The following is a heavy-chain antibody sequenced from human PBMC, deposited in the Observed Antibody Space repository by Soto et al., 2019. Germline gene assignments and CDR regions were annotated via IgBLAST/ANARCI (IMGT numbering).Heavy chain of an antibody. CDR1: GGTISSYY. CDR2: IHYSGSI. Sequence: SETLSLTWSVSGGTISSYYWSWIRKPTGKGLEWIGYIHYSGSINYNPSLKSRVTISVDTSKNQFSLKLSSVTAADTAVYYCARLFYYYDSSGYYSAPMKFDYWGQGTLVTVSS. D-gene: IGHD3-22*01. J-gene: IGHJ4*02. CDR3: ARLFYYYDSSGYYSAPMKFDY. V-gene: IGHV4-59*01.